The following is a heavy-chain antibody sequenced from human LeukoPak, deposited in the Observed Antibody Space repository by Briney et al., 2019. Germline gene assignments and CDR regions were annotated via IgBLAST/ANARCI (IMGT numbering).Heavy chain of an antibody. V-gene: IGHV1-69*05. CDR1: GGTFSSYA. CDR3: LLAIGVDYYYMDV. D-gene: IGHD2-21*01. Sequence: ASVKVSCKASGGTFSSYAISWVRQAPGQGLEWMGGIIPIFGTANYAQKFQGRVTITTDESTSTAYMELSSLRSEDTAVYYCLLAIGVDYYYMDVWGKGTTVTVSS. CDR2: IIPIFGTA. J-gene: IGHJ6*03.